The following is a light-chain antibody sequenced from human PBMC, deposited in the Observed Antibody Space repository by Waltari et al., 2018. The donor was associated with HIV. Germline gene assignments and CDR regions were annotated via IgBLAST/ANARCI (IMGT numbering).Light chain of an antibody. CDR3: CSYAGSYTR. V-gene: IGLV2-11*01. Sequence: QSALTQPRSVSGSPGQSVTFSCTGTSSDVGGYNYVSWYQQHPGKAPKLMIYDXSKRPSGVPDRFSGSKSGNTASLTISGLQAEDEADYYCCSYAGSYTRFGGGTKLTVL. CDR2: DXS. J-gene: IGLJ2*01. CDR1: SSDVGGYNY.